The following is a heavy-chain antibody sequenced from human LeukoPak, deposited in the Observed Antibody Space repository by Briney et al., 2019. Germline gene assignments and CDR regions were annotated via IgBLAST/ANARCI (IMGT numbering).Heavy chain of an antibody. V-gene: IGHV1-18*01. CDR1: GYTFTSYG. CDR3: ARELEVADYDSSGSDYYFDY. CDR2: ISAYNGNT. Sequence: GASVKVSCKASGYTFTSYGISWVRQAPGQGLEWMGWISAYNGNTNYAQKLQGRVTMTTDTSTSTAYMELRSLRSDDTAVYYCARELEVADYDSSGSDYYFDYWGQGTLVTVSS. J-gene: IGHJ4*02. D-gene: IGHD3-22*01.